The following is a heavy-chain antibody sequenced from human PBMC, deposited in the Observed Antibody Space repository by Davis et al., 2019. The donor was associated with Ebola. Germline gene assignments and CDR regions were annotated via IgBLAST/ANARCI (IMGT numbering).Heavy chain of an antibody. D-gene: IGHD5-12*01. Sequence: SVKVSCKASGGTFSSYTISWVRQAPGQGLEWMGRIIPILGIANYAQKFQGRVTITADKSTSTAYMELSSLRSEDTAVYYCARGYDDRRYFDSWGQGTLVTVSS. V-gene: IGHV1-69*02. CDR2: IIPILGIA. J-gene: IGHJ4*02. CDR1: GGTFSSYT. CDR3: ARGYDDRRYFDS.